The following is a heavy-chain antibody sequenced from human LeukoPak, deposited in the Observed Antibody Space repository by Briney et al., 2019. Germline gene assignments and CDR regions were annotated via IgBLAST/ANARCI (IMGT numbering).Heavy chain of an antibody. V-gene: IGHV3-11*04. D-gene: IGHD2-21*02. CDR2: ISSSGSTI. CDR3: ATRYCGGDCYSRY. CDR1: GFAFSDYY. J-gene: IGHJ4*02. Sequence: GGSLRLSCAASGFAFSDYYMSWIRQAPGKGLEWVSYISSSGSTIYYADSVKGRFTISRDNSKNTLYLQMNSLRAEDTAMYYCATRYCGGDCYSRYWGQGTLVTVSS.